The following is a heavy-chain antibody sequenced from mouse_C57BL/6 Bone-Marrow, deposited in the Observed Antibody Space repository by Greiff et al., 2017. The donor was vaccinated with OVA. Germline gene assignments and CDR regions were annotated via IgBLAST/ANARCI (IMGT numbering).Heavy chain of an antibody. D-gene: IGHD2-3*01. CDR2: INPSSGYT. J-gene: IGHJ2*01. CDR3: ARDDGYFDY. V-gene: IGHV1-4*01. Sequence: VQRVESGAELARPGASVKMSCKASGYTFTSYTMHWVKQRPGQGLEWIGYINPSSGYTKYNQKFKDKATLTADKSSSTAYMQLSSLTSEDSAVYYCARDDGYFDYWGQGTTLTVSS. CDR1: GYTFTSYT.